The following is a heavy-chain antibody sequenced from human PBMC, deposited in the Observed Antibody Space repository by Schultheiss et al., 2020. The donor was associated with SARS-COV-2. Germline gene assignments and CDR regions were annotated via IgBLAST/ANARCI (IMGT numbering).Heavy chain of an antibody. CDR3: ARDLGIAVAGKKPYYYMSRHKSTSNYGMDV. D-gene: IGHD6-19*01. J-gene: IGHJ6*02. CDR2: IKQDGSEK. V-gene: IGHV3-7*01. Sequence: GGSLRLSCAASGFTVSSNEMSWVRQAPGKGLEWVANIKQDGSEKYYVDSVKGRFTISRDNAKNSLYLQMNSLRDEDTAVYYCARDLGIAVAGKKPYYYMSRHKSTSNYGMDVWGQGTTVTVSS. CDR1: GFTVSSNE.